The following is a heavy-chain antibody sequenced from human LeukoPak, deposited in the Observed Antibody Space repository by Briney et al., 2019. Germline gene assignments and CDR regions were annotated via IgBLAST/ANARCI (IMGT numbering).Heavy chain of an antibody. CDR3: VKDGYNYGLYYFDY. V-gene: IGHV3-64D*09. D-gene: IGHD5-18*01. J-gene: IGHJ4*02. Sequence: GRSLRLSCSASGFTFSSYAMHWVRQAPGRGLEYVSAISSNGGNTYYADSVKGRFTISRDNSKNTLYLQMSSLRAEDTAVYYCVKDGYNYGLYYFDYWGQGTLVTVSS. CDR2: ISSNGGNT. CDR1: GFTFSSYA.